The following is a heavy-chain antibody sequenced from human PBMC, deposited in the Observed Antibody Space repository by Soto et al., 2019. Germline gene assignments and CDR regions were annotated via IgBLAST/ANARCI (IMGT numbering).Heavy chain of an antibody. D-gene: IGHD1-1*01. J-gene: IGHJ4*02. Sequence: QVHLVQSGAEVKKPGASVKVSCKGSGYTFTSYGITWVRQAPGQGLQWMGWISVHNGNTDYAQKLQGRVTVTRDIPTSTAYMELRILRSDDTAVYYCARGRYGDYWGQGTLVTVTS. CDR2: ISVHNGNT. CDR3: ARGRYGDY. V-gene: IGHV1-18*01. CDR1: GYTFTSYG.